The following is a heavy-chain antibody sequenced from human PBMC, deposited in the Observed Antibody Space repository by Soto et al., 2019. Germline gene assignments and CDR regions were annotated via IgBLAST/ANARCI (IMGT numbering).Heavy chain of an antibody. J-gene: IGHJ6*02. CDR3: ARPLGTFSSYGMDV. D-gene: IGHD1-1*01. Sequence: EVQLVETGGGLIQPGGSLRLSCAASGFTVSSNYMSWVRQAPGKGLEWVSVIYSGGSTYYADSVKGRFTISRDNSKNTLYLQMNSLRAEDTAVYYCARPLGTFSSYGMDVWGQGTTVTVSS. V-gene: IGHV3-53*02. CDR2: IYSGGST. CDR1: GFTVSSNY.